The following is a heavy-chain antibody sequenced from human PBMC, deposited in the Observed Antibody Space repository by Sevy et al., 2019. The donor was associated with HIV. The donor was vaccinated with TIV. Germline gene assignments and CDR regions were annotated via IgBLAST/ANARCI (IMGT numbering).Heavy chain of an antibody. D-gene: IGHD4-17*01. V-gene: IGHV3-11*01. CDR2: ISGSDNTI. Sequence: GGSLRLSCTASGFIFSDYYMSWIRQAPGKGLEWISYISGSDNTIYYADSVKGRFTISRDNAKNSLYLQMNSLRVDDTAVYYCARDHVKDGDLGDYYFAMDVWGQGTTVTVSS. CDR3: ARDHVKDGDLGDYYFAMDV. CDR1: GFIFSDYY. J-gene: IGHJ6*02.